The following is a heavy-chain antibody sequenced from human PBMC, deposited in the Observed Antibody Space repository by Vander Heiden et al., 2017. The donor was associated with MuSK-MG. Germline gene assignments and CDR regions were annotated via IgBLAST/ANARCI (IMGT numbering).Heavy chain of an antibody. J-gene: IGHJ4*02. D-gene: IGHD5-12*01. CDR1: GFTFSGYA. V-gene: IGHV3-23*01. CDR3: AKDEGNRMATIQLDY. Sequence: EVQLLESGGGLVQPGGSLRLSCAASGFTFSGYAMSWVRQAPGKGREWVSAISGSGGSTYYADSVKGRFTISRDNSKNTLYLQMNSLRAEDTAVYYCAKDEGNRMATIQLDYWGQGTLVTVSS. CDR2: ISGSGGST.